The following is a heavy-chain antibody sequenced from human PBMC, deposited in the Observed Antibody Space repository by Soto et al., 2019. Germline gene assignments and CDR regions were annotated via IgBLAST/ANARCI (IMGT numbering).Heavy chain of an antibody. J-gene: IGHJ6*02. CDR3: ARDPLCFAGYHYYGMDV. CDR2: INHSGST. V-gene: IGHV4-34*01. D-gene: IGHD3-10*02. Sequence: SETLSLTCAVYGGSFSGYYWSWIRQPPGKGLEWIGEINHSGSTNYNPSLKSRVTISVDTSKNQFSLKLSSVTAADTAVYYCARDPLCFAGYHYYGMDVCGQGPTGT. CDR1: GGSFSGYY.